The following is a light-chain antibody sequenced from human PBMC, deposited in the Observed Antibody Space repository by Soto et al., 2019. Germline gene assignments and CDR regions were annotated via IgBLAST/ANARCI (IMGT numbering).Light chain of an antibody. CDR3: QGWDRSGDHYV. Sequence: SYELTQAPSVSVAPGETARITCGGDRIGCTSVHWYKQKPGQAPVLVLFYDNDRRSGIPERFSGSYSGNTATLTIIRVEAGDEAYYDCQGWDRSGDHYVFGTGTKLTVL. J-gene: IGLJ1*01. CDR2: YDN. CDR1: RIGCTS. V-gene: IGLV3-21*04.